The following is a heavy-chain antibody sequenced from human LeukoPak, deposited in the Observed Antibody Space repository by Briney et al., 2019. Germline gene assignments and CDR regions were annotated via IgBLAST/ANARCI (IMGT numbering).Heavy chain of an antibody. Sequence: GGTLRLSCAASGITIRNYGMTWVRQAPGRGLQWVSSINNSGTRTFYEDSVRGRFTISRDDSKNTLYLQMNSLRAEDTAVYSGSGVGYYMDVWGKGTTVTISS. CDR1: GITIRNYG. CDR2: INNSGTRT. V-gene: IGHV3-23*05. D-gene: IGHD3-10*01. J-gene: IGHJ6*03. CDR3: SGVGYYMDV.